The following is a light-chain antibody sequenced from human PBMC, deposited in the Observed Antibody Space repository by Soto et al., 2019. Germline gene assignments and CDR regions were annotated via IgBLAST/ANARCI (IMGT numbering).Light chain of an antibody. CDR1: SSDVWSYNL. V-gene: IGLV2-23*01. CDR3: CSYAGSSTSVV. Sequence: QSVLTQPASVSGSPGQSITISCTGTSSDVWSYNLVSWYQQHPGKAPKLMIYEGSKRPSGVSNRFSGSKSGNTASLTISGLQAEDEADYYCCSYAGSSTSVVFGGGTKLTVL. J-gene: IGLJ2*01. CDR2: EGS.